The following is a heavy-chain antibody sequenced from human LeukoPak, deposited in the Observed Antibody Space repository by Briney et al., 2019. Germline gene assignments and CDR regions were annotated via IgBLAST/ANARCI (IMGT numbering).Heavy chain of an antibody. CDR3: ARADSGTPYYFDY. J-gene: IGHJ4*02. CDR2: ISSSSSYI. CDR1: GFTFSSYA. Sequence: GGSLRLSCAASGFTFSSYAMSWVRQAPGKGLEWVSSISSSSSYIYYADSVKGRFTISRDNAKNSLYLQMNSLRAEDTAVYYCARADSGTPYYFDYWGQGTLVTVSS. D-gene: IGHD5-12*01. V-gene: IGHV3-21*01.